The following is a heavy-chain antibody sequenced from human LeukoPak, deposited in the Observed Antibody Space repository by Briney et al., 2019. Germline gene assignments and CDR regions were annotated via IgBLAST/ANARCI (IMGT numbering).Heavy chain of an antibody. Sequence: GGSLRLSCATSGFTFDDYTIHWVRQAPRKGLEWVSGISWNSGTIGYADSVKGRFTISRDNAKKSLFLQMNSLRAEDTALYYCAKDLEIAAAGLGYYGMDVWGQGTTVTVSS. V-gene: IGHV3-9*01. CDR3: AKDLEIAAAGLGYYGMDV. J-gene: IGHJ6*02. CDR1: GFTFDDYT. CDR2: ISWNSGTI. D-gene: IGHD6-13*01.